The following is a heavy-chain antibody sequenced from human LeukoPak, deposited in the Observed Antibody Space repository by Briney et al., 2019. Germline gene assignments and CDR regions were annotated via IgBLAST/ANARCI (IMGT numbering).Heavy chain of an antibody. J-gene: IGHJ5*02. Sequence: ASVKVSCTASGYSFSDFYIHWLRQAPGQGLEWLGWINPNSGGTNFAQYFQGRVTMTRDTSTSTVYMELSSLRSDDTAVYYCARPLGSLKEYWWFDPWGQGTLVTVSS. D-gene: IGHD2/OR15-2a*01. CDR2: INPNSGGT. CDR3: ARPLGSLKEYWWFDP. CDR1: GYSFSDFY. V-gene: IGHV1-2*02.